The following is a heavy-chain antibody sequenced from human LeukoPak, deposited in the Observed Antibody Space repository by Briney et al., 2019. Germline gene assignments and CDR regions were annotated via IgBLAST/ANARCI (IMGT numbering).Heavy chain of an antibody. D-gene: IGHD5-12*01. CDR3: VKEVVATIPPL. J-gene: IGHJ4*02. V-gene: IGHV3-23*01. CDR2: IDTKGTRT. Sequence: GGSLRLSCAASGFILSNSAMTWVRQAPGKGLQWVSGIDTKGTRTYYADSVKGRFSISRDNSKNTLFLQMNSLRAEDTAVYYCVKEVVATIPPLWGQGTLVTVYS. CDR1: GFILSNSA.